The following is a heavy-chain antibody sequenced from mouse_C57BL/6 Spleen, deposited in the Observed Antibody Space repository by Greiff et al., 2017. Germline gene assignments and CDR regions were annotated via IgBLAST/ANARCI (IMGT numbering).Heavy chain of an antibody. CDR3: ARGWEGYFDY. J-gene: IGHJ2*01. V-gene: IGHV1-69*01. CDR1: GYTFTSYW. CDR2: IDPSDSYT. Sequence: QQSCKASGYTFTSYWMHWVKQRPGQGLEWIGEIDPSDSYTNYNQKFKGKSTLTVDKSSSTAYMQLSSLTSEDSAVYYCARGWEGYFDYWGQGTTLTVSS. D-gene: IGHD1-1*02.